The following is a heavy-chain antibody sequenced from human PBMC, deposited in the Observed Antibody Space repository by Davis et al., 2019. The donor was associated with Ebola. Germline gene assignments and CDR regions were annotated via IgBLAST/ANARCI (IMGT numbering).Heavy chain of an antibody. CDR1: GGSISSGGYS. V-gene: IGHV4-30-2*01. CDR3: ARAPITIFGVVSLDY. D-gene: IGHD3-3*01. CDR2: IYHSGST. Sequence: LRLSCAVSGGSISSGGYSWSWIRQPPGKGLEWIGYIYHSGSTYYNPSLKSRVTISVDTSKNQFSLKLSSVTAADTAVYYCARAPITIFGVVSLDYWGQGTLVTVSS. J-gene: IGHJ4*02.